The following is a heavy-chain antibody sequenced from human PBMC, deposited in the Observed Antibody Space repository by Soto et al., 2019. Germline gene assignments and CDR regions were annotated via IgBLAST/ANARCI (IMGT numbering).Heavy chain of an antibody. J-gene: IGHJ4*02. V-gene: IGHV4-34*01. D-gene: IGHD7-27*01. CDR3: ARGWGRISDY. Sequence: QVQLQQWGAGLLKPSETLSLTCAVYGGSFSGYYWSWIRQPPGKGLEWIGEINHSGSTNYNPSLKSRVTISVDTSKNQFSLKLSSVTAADTAVYYCARGWGRISDYRGQGALVAVSS. CDR1: GGSFSGYY. CDR2: INHSGST.